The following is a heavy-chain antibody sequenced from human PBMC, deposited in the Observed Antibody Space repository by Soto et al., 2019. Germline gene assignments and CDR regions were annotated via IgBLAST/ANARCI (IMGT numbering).Heavy chain of an antibody. D-gene: IGHD2-2*01. CDR2: IYYSGGT. Sequence: QMQLQESGPELVKPSQTLSLICTVSGYSMTSGGDYWSWIRHLPGKGLEWIGYIYYSGGTQFNPSLKSRVSMSVDTSKNQFSLRLSSVTAADTAVYYCATLLGSHQHYYFGIDVWGQGTTVTVSS. J-gene: IGHJ6*02. CDR3: ATLLGSHQHYYFGIDV. V-gene: IGHV4-31*03. CDR1: GYSMTSGGDY.